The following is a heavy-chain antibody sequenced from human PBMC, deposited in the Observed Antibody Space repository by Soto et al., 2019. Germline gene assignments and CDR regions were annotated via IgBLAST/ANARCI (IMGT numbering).Heavy chain of an antibody. V-gene: IGHV3-30-3*01. Sequence: GSLRLSCAASGFTFSSYAMHWVRQAPGKGLEWVAVISYDGSNKYYADSVKGRFTISRDNSKNTLYPQMNSLRAEDTAVYYCARSDAAGTLGYWGQGTLVTVSS. CDR2: ISYDGSNK. J-gene: IGHJ4*02. CDR1: GFTFSSYA. CDR3: ARSDAAGTLGY. D-gene: IGHD6-13*01.